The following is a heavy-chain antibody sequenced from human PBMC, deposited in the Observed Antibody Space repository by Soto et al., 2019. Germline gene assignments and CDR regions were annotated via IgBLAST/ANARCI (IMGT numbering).Heavy chain of an antibody. D-gene: IGHD2-15*01. CDR3: ARDVLVAQKYCSGGSFNSPMEFYFDY. J-gene: IGHJ4*02. V-gene: IGHV1-3*01. CDR2: INAGNGNT. CDR1: GYTFTSYA. Sequence: ASVKVSCKASGYTFTSYAMHWVRQAPGQRLEWMGWINAGNGNTKYSQKFQGRVTITRDTSASTAYMGLSSLRSEDTAVYYCARDVLVAQKYCSGGSFNSPMEFYFDYWGQGTPVTVS.